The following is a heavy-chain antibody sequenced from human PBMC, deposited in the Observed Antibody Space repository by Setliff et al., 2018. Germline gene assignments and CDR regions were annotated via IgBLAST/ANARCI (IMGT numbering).Heavy chain of an antibody. CDR3: AKDQTYYYDSSGYPYPLPSDY. CDR1: GFTFSSYW. D-gene: IGHD3-22*01. J-gene: IGHJ4*02. Sequence: PGGSLRLSCAASGFTFSSYWMSWVRQAPGKGLEWVAVISYDGNNKYYADSVKGRFTISRDNSKNTLYLQINSLRTEDTAVYYCAKDQTYYYDSSGYPYPLPSDYWGQGTLVTVSS. CDR2: ISYDGNNK. V-gene: IGHV3-30*18.